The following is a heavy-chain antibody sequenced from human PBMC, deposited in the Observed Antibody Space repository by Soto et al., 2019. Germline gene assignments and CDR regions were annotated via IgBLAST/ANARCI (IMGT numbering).Heavy chain of an antibody. CDR1: GGTFSNFA. CDR3: AASGMGVLGYDYKDTEGSDI. V-gene: IGHV1-69*01. J-gene: IGHJ3*02. Sequence: QVQLVQSGPEVKKPGSSVKVSCEASGGTFSNFAVNWVRQAPGQGLEWVGGIIPLFNVAKYAQKFEGRVTIVADDSTSTAYMDLSSLRSDDTAVYYCAASGMGVLGYDYKDTEGSDIWGQGPMVTVSS. CDR2: IIPLFNVA. D-gene: IGHD4-4*01.